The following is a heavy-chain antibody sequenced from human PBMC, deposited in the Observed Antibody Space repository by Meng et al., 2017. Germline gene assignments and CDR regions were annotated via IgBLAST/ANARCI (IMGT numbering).Heavy chain of an antibody. D-gene: IGHD1-26*01. CDR2: TNYTSKWYN. CDR3: VRDVRGTYFEY. J-gene: IGHJ4*02. V-gene: IGHV6-1*01. CDR1: GDSVSRNSAA. Sequence: QVQLQQSGPGLGKPSQTLSLTCANSGDSVSRNSAAGNWIRQSPSRGLEWLGRTNYTSKWYNDYAVSVKSRITINPDTSKNHFSLQLNSVTPEDTAVYYCVRDVRGTYFEYWGQGTLVTVSS.